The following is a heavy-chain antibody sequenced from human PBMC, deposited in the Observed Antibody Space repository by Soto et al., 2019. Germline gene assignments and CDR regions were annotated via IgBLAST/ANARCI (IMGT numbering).Heavy chain of an antibody. Sequence: PSETLSLTCTVSGGSVSSGSYYWSWIRQPPGKGLEWIAYFFSTDNTKYIPSLKSRVTLSVDSPKNQFSLKLSSVTAADTAVYYCARLTQYYDKETFDYWGHGLLVTVS. CDR2: FFSTDNT. J-gene: IGHJ4*01. CDR1: GGSVSSGSYY. D-gene: IGHD3-22*01. V-gene: IGHV4-61*01. CDR3: ARLTQYYDKETFDY.